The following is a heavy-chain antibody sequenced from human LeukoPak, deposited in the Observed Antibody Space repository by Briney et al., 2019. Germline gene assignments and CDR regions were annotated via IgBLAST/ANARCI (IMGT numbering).Heavy chain of an antibody. CDR1: GGTFTSYA. Sequence: SVKVSCKASGGTFTSYAISWVRQAPGQGLEWMGRIIPIFGIANYAQKFQGRVTITADKSTSTAYMELSSLRSEDTAVYYCAREQGYYYDSSGYCFDYWGQGTLVTVSS. J-gene: IGHJ4*02. D-gene: IGHD3-22*01. CDR2: IIPIFGIA. CDR3: AREQGYYYDSSGYCFDY. V-gene: IGHV1-69*04.